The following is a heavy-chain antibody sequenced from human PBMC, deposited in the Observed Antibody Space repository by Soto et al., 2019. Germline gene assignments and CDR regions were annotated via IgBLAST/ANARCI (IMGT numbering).Heavy chain of an antibody. Sequence: GGSLILSCAASGFTFSSYGMHWVRQAPGKGLEWVAVISYDGSNKYYADSVKGRFTISRDNSKNTLYLQMNSLRAEDTAVYYCAKDHDFWSGYSPYYYYGMDVWGQGTTVTVSS. CDR3: AKDHDFWSGYSPYYYYGMDV. CDR2: ISYDGSNK. V-gene: IGHV3-30*18. CDR1: GFTFSSYG. J-gene: IGHJ6*02. D-gene: IGHD3-3*01.